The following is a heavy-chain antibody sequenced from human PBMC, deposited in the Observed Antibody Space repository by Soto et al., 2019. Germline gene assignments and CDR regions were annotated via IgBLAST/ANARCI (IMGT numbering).Heavy chain of an antibody. Sequence: ASVKVSCKASGYTFTNYPMNWLRQAPGQRPEWMGWINAGNGGTKYSQKFQGRVSITRDTSASTAYMQLSRLRSEDTAVYYCATDRGGYCSGGSCSEAWFDPWGQGTLVTVSS. CDR3: ATDRGGYCSGGSCSEAWFDP. CDR2: INAGNGGT. J-gene: IGHJ5*02. CDR1: GYTFTNYP. V-gene: IGHV1-3*01. D-gene: IGHD2-15*01.